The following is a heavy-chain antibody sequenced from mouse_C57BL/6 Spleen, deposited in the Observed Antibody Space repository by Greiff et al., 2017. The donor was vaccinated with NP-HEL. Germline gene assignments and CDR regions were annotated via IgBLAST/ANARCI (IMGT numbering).Heavy chain of an antibody. V-gene: IGHV7-3*01. CDR1: GFTFTDYY. CDR3: ARDYYGSSDY. Sequence: EVMLVESGGGLVQPGGSLSLSCAASGFTFTDYYMSWVRQPPGKALEWLGFIRNKANGYTTEYSASVKGRFTISRDNSQSILYLQMNALRAEDSATYYCARDYYGSSDYWGQGTTLTVSS. CDR2: IRNKANGYTT. J-gene: IGHJ2*01. D-gene: IGHD1-1*01.